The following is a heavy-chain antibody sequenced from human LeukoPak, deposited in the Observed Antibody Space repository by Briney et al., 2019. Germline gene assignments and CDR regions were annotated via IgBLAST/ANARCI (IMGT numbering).Heavy chain of an antibody. CDR3: ARDYGGSSGRFDP. V-gene: IGHV4-59*01. Sequence: SETQSLTCTVSGGSISSYYWSWIRQPPGKGLEWIGYIYYSGSTNYNSSLKSRVTISVDTSKNQFSLNLTSVTAADTAVYYCARDYGGSSGRFDPWGQGTLVTVSS. D-gene: IGHD6-13*01. CDR2: IYYSGST. CDR1: GGSISSYY. J-gene: IGHJ5*02.